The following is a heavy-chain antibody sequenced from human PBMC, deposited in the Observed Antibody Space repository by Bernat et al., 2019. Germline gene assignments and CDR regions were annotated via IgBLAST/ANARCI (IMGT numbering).Heavy chain of an antibody. Sequence: EVQLVESGGGLVQPGGSLTLSCAASGFTFISYWLYWVRQAPGKGLVWVSGIDSDGSRITYAHSVGGGFTISRDNAKKRLYLQMNRVRAEETAVYFCASYKGGATKDYWGQGTLVTVSS. CDR2: IDSDGSRI. D-gene: IGHD5-12*01. CDR3: ASYKGGATKDY. V-gene: IGHV3-74*01. J-gene: IGHJ4*02. CDR1: GFTFISYW.